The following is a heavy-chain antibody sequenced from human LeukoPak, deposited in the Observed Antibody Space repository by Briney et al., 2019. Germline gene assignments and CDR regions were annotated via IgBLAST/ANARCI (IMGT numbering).Heavy chain of an antibody. Sequence: SVTVSFTASGGIFSNYAITWVRQAPGQGLEWMGGIIPIFGAANYAQKFQGRVTITADESTSTAYMELSSLRSEDTAVYYCARVPPQSRTNGVFAYYYYGMDVWGQGTTVTVSS. CDR2: IIPIFGAA. J-gene: IGHJ6*02. D-gene: IGHD2-8*01. V-gene: IGHV1-69*13. CDR3: ARVPPQSRTNGVFAYYYYGMDV. CDR1: GGIFSNYA.